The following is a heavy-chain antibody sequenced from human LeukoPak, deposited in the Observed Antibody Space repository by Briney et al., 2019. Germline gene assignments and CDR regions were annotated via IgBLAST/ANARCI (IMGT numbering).Heavy chain of an antibody. CDR1: GFTFTSSA. J-gene: IGHJ6*02. Sequence: ASVKVSCKASGFTFTSSAMQWVRQARGQRLEWIGWIVVGSGNTNYAQKFQERVTITRDMSTSTAYMGLSSLRSEDTAVYYCAAGSSGWYYGMDVWGQGTTVTVSS. CDR3: AAGSSGWYYGMDV. V-gene: IGHV1-58*02. D-gene: IGHD6-19*01. CDR2: IVVGSGNT.